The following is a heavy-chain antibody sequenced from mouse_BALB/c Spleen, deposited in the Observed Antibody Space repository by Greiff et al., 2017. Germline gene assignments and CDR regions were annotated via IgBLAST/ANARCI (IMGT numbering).Heavy chain of an antibody. CDR3: VRHANYYYGSSGAMDY. D-gene: IGHD1-1*01. J-gene: IGHJ4*01. Sequence: DVQLVESGGGLVQPKGSLKLSCAASGFTFNTYAMNWVRQAPGKGLEWVARIRSKSNNYATYYADSVKDRFTISRDDSQSMLYLQMNNLKTEDTAMYYCVRHANYYYGSSGAMDYWGQGTSVTVSS. CDR2: IRSKSNNYAT. V-gene: IGHV10-1*02. CDR1: GFTFNTYA.